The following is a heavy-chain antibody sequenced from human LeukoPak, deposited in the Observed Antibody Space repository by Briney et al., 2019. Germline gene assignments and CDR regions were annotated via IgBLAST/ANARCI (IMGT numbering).Heavy chain of an antibody. J-gene: IGHJ4*02. Sequence: SETLSLTCAVSGYSISSGYYWGWIRQPPGKGLEWVGSIYHSGSTYYNPSLKSRVTISVDTSKNQFSLKLSSVTAADTAVYYCASKDYYDSSGYYYAYWGQGTLVTVSS. D-gene: IGHD3-22*01. CDR1: GYSISSGYY. CDR2: IYHSGST. CDR3: ASKDYYDSSGYYYAY. V-gene: IGHV4-38-2*01.